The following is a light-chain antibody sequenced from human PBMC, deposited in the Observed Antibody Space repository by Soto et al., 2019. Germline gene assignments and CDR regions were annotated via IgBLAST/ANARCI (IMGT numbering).Light chain of an antibody. J-gene: IGKJ5*01. V-gene: IGKV3-20*01. Sequence: EIVLTQSPGTLSLSPGGRATPSCRARQSVTSGYLAWYQQQPNQAPRLLIYGASYRATDIPDRFSGGGSGTDFTLTISRLEPEDFAVYYCQHYSSSPPAITFGQGTRREIK. CDR3: QHYSSSPPAIT. CDR2: GAS. CDR1: QSVTSGY.